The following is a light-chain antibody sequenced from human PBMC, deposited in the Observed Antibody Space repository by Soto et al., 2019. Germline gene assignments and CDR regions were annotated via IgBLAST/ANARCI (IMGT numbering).Light chain of an antibody. CDR3: QQYNSYSWT. Sequence: DIQMTQSPSTLSASVGDIVTITCLASQSVSSWVAWYHLKPGKAPKLLIYKASTLETGVPSRFSGSGSRTEFTLTISSLQPDDFATYYCQQYNSYSWTFGQGTKVDNK. V-gene: IGKV1-5*03. CDR1: QSVSSW. J-gene: IGKJ1*01. CDR2: KAS.